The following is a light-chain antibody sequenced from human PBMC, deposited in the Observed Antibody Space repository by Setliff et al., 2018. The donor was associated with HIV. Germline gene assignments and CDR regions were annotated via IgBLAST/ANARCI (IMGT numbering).Light chain of an antibody. CDR3: CSYTSTSARV. J-gene: IGLJ1*01. CDR2: VVS. V-gene: IGLV2-14*01. CDR1: SSDVGGYDY. Sequence: QSALAQPASVSGSPGQSITISCTGTSSDVGGYDYVSWYQLHPGKTPKLMIFVVSNRPSGVSYRFSGSKSGNTASLTISGLRPEDEGDYFCCSYTSTSARVFGTGTKVTVL.